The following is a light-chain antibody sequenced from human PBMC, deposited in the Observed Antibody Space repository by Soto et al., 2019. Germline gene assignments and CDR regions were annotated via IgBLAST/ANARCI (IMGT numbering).Light chain of an antibody. CDR1: QSVSSTS. J-gene: IGKJ5*01. V-gene: IGKV3-20*01. Sequence: EVVLTQSPGTLSLSPGERVTILCLASQSVSSTSLAWYQQKPGQTPRLLIYGASSRATVTPDRISGGGSGTHFTLTISRLEPEDFAVYYCQHYVTSSITFGQGTRLEIK. CDR2: GAS. CDR3: QHYVTSSIT.